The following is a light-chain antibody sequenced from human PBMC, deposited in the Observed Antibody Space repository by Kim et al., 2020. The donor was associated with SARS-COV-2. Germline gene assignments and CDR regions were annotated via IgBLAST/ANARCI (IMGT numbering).Light chain of an antibody. V-gene: IGLV3-9*01. CDR3: QVWDSSTWV. Sequence: SYELTQPLSVSVALGQTARITCGGNNIGSKNVHWYQQKPGQAPVLVISRDSNRPSGIPERFSGSNSGNTATLTISRAQAGDEADYYCQVWDSSTWVFGGGTQLTVL. CDR1: NIGSKN. CDR2: RDS. J-gene: IGLJ3*02.